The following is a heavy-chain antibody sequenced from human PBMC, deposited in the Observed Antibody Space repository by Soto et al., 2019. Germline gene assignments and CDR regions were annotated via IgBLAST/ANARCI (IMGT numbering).Heavy chain of an antibody. Sequence: EVQLLESGGGLVQPGGSLRLSCAASGFTFSSYAMSWVRQAPGKGLEWVSAISGSGGSTYYADSVKCRFTISRDNSKNTLYLQMNSLRAEDTAVYYCAKGRGYGDTPPRVDYWGQGTLVTVSS. CDR3: AKGRGYGDTPPRVDY. J-gene: IGHJ4*02. V-gene: IGHV3-23*01. CDR2: ISGSGGST. D-gene: IGHD4-17*01. CDR1: GFTFSSYA.